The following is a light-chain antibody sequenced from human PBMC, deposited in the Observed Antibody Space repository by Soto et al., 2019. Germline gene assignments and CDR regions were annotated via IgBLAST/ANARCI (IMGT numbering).Light chain of an antibody. CDR1: SSDFGAYDS. CDR2: EVA. J-gene: IGLJ1*01. V-gene: IGLV2-8*01. CDR3: SSYAGSNKLV. Sequence: QSALTQPPSASGSPGQSVTISCTGSSSDFGAYDSVSWYQQHPGKAPKLLIYEVAKRPSGVPDRFSGSKSGNTASLTVSGLQAEGEADYYCSSYAGSNKLVFGTGTKLTVL.